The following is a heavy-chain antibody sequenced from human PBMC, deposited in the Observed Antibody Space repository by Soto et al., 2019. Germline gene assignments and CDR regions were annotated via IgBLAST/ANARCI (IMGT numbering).Heavy chain of an antibody. CDR2: IYWDDDK. V-gene: IGHV2-5*02. CDR1: GFSLSTSGVA. J-gene: IGHJ5*02. CDR3: AHRPPERGLATFDP. Sequence: QITLKESGPTLVKPTQTLTLTCTFSGFSLSTSGVAVGWIRQPPGKALEWLALIYWDDDKRYSPSLKSRLTITKDTSKNQVVLTMTTMDPVDTATYYCAHRPPERGLATFDPWGQGTLVTVSS. D-gene: IGHD1-1*01.